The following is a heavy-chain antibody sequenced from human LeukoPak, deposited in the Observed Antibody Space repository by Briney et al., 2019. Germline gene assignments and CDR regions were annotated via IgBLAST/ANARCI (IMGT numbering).Heavy chain of an antibody. V-gene: IGHV3-30-3*01. D-gene: IGHD3-10*01. CDR2: ISYDGSNK. J-gene: IGHJ4*02. CDR3: ARDYYGSGSYFGRLDY. CDR1: GFNFNSNA. Sequence: GRSLRLSCAASGFNFNSNAIHWVRQAPGKGLEWVAVISYDGSNKYYADSVKGRFTISRDNSQNTLYLQMNSLRAEDTAVYYCARDYYGSGSYFGRLDYWGQGTLVTVSS.